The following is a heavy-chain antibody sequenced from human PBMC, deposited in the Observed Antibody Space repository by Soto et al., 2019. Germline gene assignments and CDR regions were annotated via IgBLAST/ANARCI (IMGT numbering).Heavy chain of an antibody. J-gene: IGHJ4*02. CDR1: GGTFSSYT. CDR3: ARGTYYYDSSGYPPFDY. Sequence: QVQLVQSGAEVKKPGSSVKVSCKASGGTFSSYTISWVRQAPGQALEWMGRIIPILGIANYAQKFQGRVTITADKSTSTAYMELSSLRSEDTAVYYCARGTYYYDSSGYPPFDYWGQGTLVTVSS. CDR2: IIPILGIA. V-gene: IGHV1-69*02. D-gene: IGHD3-22*01.